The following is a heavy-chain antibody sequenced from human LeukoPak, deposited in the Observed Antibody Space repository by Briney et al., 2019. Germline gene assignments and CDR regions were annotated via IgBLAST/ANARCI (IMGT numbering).Heavy chain of an antibody. J-gene: IGHJ6*02. Sequence: GESLKISYKGSGYSFTNYWIGWVRQMPGKGLEWMGIIYPGDSDTRYSPSFQGQVTISANKSISTAYLQWSSLKASDTAMYYCGKAAAPYYYGMDVWGQGTTVTVSS. CDR1: GYSFTNYW. V-gene: IGHV5-51*01. CDR2: IYPGDSDT. D-gene: IGHD6-13*01. CDR3: GKAAAPYYYGMDV.